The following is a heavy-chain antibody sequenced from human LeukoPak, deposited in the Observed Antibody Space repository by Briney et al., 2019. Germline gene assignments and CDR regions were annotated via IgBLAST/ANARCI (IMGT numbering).Heavy chain of an antibody. V-gene: IGHV3-23*01. D-gene: IGHD1-26*01. CDR3: AKGDSGSYSTFDY. CDR2: ISGSGGST. J-gene: IGHJ4*02. CDR1: EFDFSFYW. Sequence: PGGSLRLSCAASEFDFSFYWMTWVRQAPGKGLEWVSAISGSGGSTYYADSVKGRFTISRDNSKNTLYLQMNSLRAEDTAVYYCAKGDSGSYSTFDYWGQGTLVTVSS.